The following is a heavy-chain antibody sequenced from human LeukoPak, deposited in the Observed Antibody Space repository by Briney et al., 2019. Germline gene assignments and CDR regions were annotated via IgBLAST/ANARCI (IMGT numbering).Heavy chain of an antibody. V-gene: IGHV3-21*01. CDR2: ISSSSSYI. Sequence: GGSLRLSCAASGFTFSSYSMNWVRQAPGKGLEWVSSISSSSSYIYYADSVKGRFTISRDNAKSSLYLQMNSLRAEDTAVYYCARLKQQGYYYYMDVWGKGTTVTVSS. D-gene: IGHD6-13*01. J-gene: IGHJ6*03. CDR3: ARLKQQGYYYYMDV. CDR1: GFTFSSYS.